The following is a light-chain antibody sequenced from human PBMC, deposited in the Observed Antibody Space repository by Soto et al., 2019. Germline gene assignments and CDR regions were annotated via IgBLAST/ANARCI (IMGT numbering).Light chain of an antibody. V-gene: IGLV4-69*01. Sequence: VLTQSPSASASLGASVKLTCTLSSGHSSYAIAWHQQQPEKGPRYLMKLNSDGSHSKGDGIPDRFSGSSSGAERYLTISNLQSEDEADYYCQTWGTGIWVFGGGTKLTVL. CDR2: LNSDGSH. CDR3: QTWGTGIWV. CDR1: SGHSSYA. J-gene: IGLJ3*02.